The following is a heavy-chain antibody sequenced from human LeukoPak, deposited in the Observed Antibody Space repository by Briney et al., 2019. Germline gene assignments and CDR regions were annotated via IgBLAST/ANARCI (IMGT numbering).Heavy chain of an antibody. CDR2: ISYDGSNK. J-gene: IGHJ4*02. Sequence: GRSLRLSCAASGFTFSSYAMHWVRQAPGKGLEWVAVISYDGSNKYYADSVKGRFTISRDNSKNTLYLQMNSLRAEDTAVYYCAKGGYSYGHSDYWGQGTLVTVSS. D-gene: IGHD5-18*01. V-gene: IGHV3-30-3*01. CDR1: GFTFSSYA. CDR3: AKGGYSYGHSDY.